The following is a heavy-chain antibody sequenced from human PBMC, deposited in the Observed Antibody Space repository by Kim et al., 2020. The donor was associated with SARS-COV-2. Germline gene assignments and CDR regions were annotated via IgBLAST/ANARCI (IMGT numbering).Heavy chain of an antibody. J-gene: IGHJ6*02. D-gene: IGHD2-8*02. Sequence: DSVKGPFTISRDNSRNTRYLQMNSLRAEDTAVYYCQLGGVSHSYYFYAMDVWGQGTTVTVSS. V-gene: IGHV3-30*03. CDR3: QLGGVSHSYYFYAMDV.